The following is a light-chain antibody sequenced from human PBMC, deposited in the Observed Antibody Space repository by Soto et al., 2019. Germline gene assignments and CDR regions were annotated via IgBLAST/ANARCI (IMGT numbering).Light chain of an antibody. CDR2: AAS. V-gene: IGKV1-39*01. CDR1: QSISSY. CDR3: QQSSSTPWT. J-gene: IGKJ1*01. Sequence: DIQMTQSPSSLSASVGDRVTITCRARQSISSYLNWYQQKPGKAPKLLIYAASSLQSGVPSRFSGRGSGTDFTLTISSLQPEYFATYSCQQSSSTPWTCGQGTKEEIK.